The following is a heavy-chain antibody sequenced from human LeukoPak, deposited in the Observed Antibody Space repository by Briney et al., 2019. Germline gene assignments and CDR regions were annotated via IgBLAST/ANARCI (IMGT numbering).Heavy chain of an antibody. D-gene: IGHD3-10*01. CDR1: GFMFSVYG. Sequence: GGSLRLSCVASGFMFSVYGMHWVRQAPGTGLEWVAVIWNDGSNKYYADSVKGRFTISRDNSKNTLYLQMNSLRAEDTAVYSCARASGPFDYWGQGTLVTVSS. J-gene: IGHJ4*02. V-gene: IGHV3-33*01. CDR3: ARASGPFDY. CDR2: IWNDGSNK.